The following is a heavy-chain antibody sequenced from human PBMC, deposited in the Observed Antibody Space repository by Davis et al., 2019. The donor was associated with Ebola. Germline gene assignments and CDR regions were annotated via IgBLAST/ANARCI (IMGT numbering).Heavy chain of an antibody. D-gene: IGHD2-21*01. J-gene: IGHJ4*02. CDR2: IWYDGSNK. Sequence: PGGSLTLSCAASGFTFSSYGMHWVRQAPGKGLEWVAVIWYDGSNKYYADSVKGRFTISRDNSKNTLYLQMNGLRAEDTAVYCCARDEYCGGECYKSGPDYWGQGTLVTVSS. CDR3: ARDEYCGGECYKSGPDY. CDR1: GFTFSSYG. V-gene: IGHV3-33*01.